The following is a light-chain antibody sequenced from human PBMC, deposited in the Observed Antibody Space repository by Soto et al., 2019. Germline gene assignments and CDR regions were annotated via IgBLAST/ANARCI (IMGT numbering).Light chain of an antibody. CDR1: SRTVGGYNY. V-gene: IGLV2-14*01. J-gene: IGLJ2*01. CDR2: DVS. Sequence: QSALTQPASVSGPPGQSTTISCTGTSRTVGGYNYVSWYQQHPGKAPKLMIYDVSDRPSGVSSRFSGSKSGNTASLTISGLQVEDEADYYCSSYTSRSTLVFGGGTKLTVL. CDR3: SSYTSRSTLV.